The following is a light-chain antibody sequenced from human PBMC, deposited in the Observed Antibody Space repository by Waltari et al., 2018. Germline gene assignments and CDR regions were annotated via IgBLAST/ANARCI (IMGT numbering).Light chain of an antibody. CDR3: QQYNNWPPYT. J-gene: IGKJ2*01. CDR2: GAS. V-gene: IGKV3-15*01. Sequence: EIVMTQSPATLPVSPGERATLSCRASQSVSSNLAWYQQKPGQAPRLLIYGASTRAAGVPARFSGSGSGTEFTLTISSLQSEDFAAYYCQQYNNWPPYTFGQGTKLEVK. CDR1: QSVSSN.